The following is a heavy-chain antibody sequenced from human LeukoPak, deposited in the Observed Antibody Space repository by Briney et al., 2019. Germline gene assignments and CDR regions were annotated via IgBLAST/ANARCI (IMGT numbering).Heavy chain of an antibody. V-gene: IGHV3-64*01. J-gene: IGHJ6*03. CDR2: ISSNGGST. CDR1: GFTFSSYW. D-gene: IGHD5-24*01. CDR3: ARVRRDGYAGHYYYMDV. Sequence: GGSLRLSCAASGFTFSSYWMSWVRQAQGKGLEYVSAISSNGGSTYYANSVKGRFTISRDNSKNTLYLQMGSLRAEDMAVYYCARVRRDGYAGHYYYMDVWGKGTTVTVSS.